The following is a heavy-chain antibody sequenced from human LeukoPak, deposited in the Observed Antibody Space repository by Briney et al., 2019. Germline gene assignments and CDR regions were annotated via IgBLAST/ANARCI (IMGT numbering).Heavy chain of an antibody. Sequence: PGGSLRLSCAASGFPFSSYWMHWVRQAPGMGLVWVSRINTDGSTTSYADSVKGRFTISRDNAKNTLYLQVNSLRAEDTAVYYCARGGLEPVDYWGQGTLVTVSS. CDR2: INTDGSTT. J-gene: IGHJ4*02. CDR1: GFPFSSYW. V-gene: IGHV3-74*01. D-gene: IGHD5-24*01. CDR3: ARGGLEPVDY.